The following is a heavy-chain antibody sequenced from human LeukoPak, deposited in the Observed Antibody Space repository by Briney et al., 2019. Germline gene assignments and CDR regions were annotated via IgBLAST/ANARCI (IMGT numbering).Heavy chain of an antibody. CDR1: SGSFSGYY. J-gene: IGHJ6*02. CDR3: ARVLAADSKYGMDV. D-gene: IGHD6-13*01. V-gene: IGHV4-34*01. Sequence: PSETLSLTCAVYSGSFSGYYWSWIRQPPGKGLEWIGEINHSGSTNYNPSLKSRVTISVDTSKNQFSLKLSSVTAADTAVYYCARVLAADSKYGMDVWGQGTTVTVSS. CDR2: INHSGST.